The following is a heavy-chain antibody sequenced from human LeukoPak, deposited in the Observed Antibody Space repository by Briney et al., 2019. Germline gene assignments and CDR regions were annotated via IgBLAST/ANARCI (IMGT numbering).Heavy chain of an antibody. CDR2: INANSGHT. D-gene: IGHD6-19*01. J-gene: IGHJ4*02. CDR3: VGYSSGWFFDY. V-gene: IGHV1-2*02. Sequence: ASVKLSCKASGHIFTGYFMHWVRQAPGQGLEWMAWINANSGHTNYAENVKGRVTMTRDTSISTAYMELSRLRSDDTAVYYCVGYSSGWFFDYWGQGTLVTVSS. CDR1: GHIFTGYF.